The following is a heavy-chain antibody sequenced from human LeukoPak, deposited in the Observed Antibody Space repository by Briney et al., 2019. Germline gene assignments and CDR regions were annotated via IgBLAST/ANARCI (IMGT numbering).Heavy chain of an antibody. D-gene: IGHD3-16*01. CDR2: IYTSGST. Sequence: SETLSLTCTVSGGSISSYYWSWIRQPAGKGLEWIGRIYTSGSTNYNPSLKSRVTMSVDTSKNQFSLELSSVTAADTAVYYCARDLGSDYGVNNWFDPWGQGTLVTVSS. J-gene: IGHJ5*02. CDR3: ARDLGSDYGVNNWFDP. V-gene: IGHV4-4*07. CDR1: GGSISSYY.